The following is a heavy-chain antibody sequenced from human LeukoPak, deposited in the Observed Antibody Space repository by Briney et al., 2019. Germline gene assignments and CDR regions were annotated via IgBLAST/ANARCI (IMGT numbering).Heavy chain of an antibody. J-gene: IGHJ6*02. CDR1: GFTFSSYW. V-gene: IGHV3-74*01. CDR2: IKSDGSST. Sequence: GGSLRLSCVASGFTFSSYWMHWVRQAPGKGLVWVSRIKSDGSSTNYADSVKGRFTISRDNAKNTLYLQMNSLRTEDTAVYYCARGLPNYYGMDVRGQGTTVTVSS. CDR3: ARGLPNYYGMDV.